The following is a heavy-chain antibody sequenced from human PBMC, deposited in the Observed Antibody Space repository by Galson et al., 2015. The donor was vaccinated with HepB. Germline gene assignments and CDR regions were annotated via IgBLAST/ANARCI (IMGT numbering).Heavy chain of an antibody. CDR1: GFIFRNYG. J-gene: IGHJ4*02. CDR2: ISSDGSNQ. V-gene: IGHV3-30*18. CDR3: AKDRGTYYRGAIAY. Sequence: SLRLSCAASGFIFRNYGMHWVRQAPGKGLEWVAVISSDGSNQYYADSVKGRFTISRDNSKNTLYLQMNSLRAEDTAVYYCAKDRGTYYRGAIAYWGQGTLVTVSS. D-gene: IGHD3-10*01.